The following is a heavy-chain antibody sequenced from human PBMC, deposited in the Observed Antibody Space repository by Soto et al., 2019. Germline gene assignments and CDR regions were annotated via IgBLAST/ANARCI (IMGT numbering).Heavy chain of an antibody. Sequence: EVQLLESGGGLVQPGGSLRLSCAASGFTFSSYGMTWVRQAPGKGLEWVSGISGSGGSIYYADSVKGRFTISRDNSKNTLYLQMNSLRAEDTAVYFCAKAGGGCSGGSCYSGQGDYWGQGTLVTVSS. J-gene: IGHJ4*02. CDR2: ISGSGGSI. V-gene: IGHV3-23*01. D-gene: IGHD2-15*01. CDR3: AKAGGGCSGGSCYSGQGDY. CDR1: GFTFSSYG.